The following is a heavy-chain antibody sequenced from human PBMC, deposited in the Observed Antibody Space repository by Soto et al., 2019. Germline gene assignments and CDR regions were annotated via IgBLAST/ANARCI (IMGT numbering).Heavy chain of an antibody. V-gene: IGHV3-23*01. Sequence: EVQLLESGGGLEQPGGSLRLSCAASGFTFDSFAMTWVRQAPGKGLEWVSAISASGGSTFYADSVKGRFTISRDSSKNTLYLQMNSLIDEDTAVYYCARGAVMPDSWGQGTLVTVSS. CDR3: ARGAVMPDS. CDR1: GFTFDSFA. J-gene: IGHJ4*02. CDR2: ISASGGST. D-gene: IGHD6-19*01.